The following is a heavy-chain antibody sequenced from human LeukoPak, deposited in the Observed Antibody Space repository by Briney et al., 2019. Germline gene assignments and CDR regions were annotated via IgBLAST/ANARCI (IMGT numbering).Heavy chain of an antibody. CDR2: IYYSGST. D-gene: IGHD3-10*01. Sequence: SQTLSLTCTVSGGSISSGDYYWRWIRQPPGKGLEWIGYIYYSGSTYYNPSLKSRVTISVDTSKNQFPLKPSSVTAGDTAVYSCARDMITKVRGAPLGMDVWGQGTTVTVSS. CDR1: GGSISSGDYY. CDR3: ARDMITKVRGAPLGMDV. J-gene: IGHJ6*02. V-gene: IGHV4-30-4*01.